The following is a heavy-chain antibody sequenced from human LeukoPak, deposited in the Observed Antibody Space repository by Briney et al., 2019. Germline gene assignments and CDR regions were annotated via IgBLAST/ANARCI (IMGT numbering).Heavy chain of an antibody. Sequence: GASAKVSCKASGYTFTDYYIHWVRQAPGQGLEWMGWINPNSGGTNYAQKFQGRVTMTRDTSISTAYMELSRLRSDDTAVYYCARGGSSWFLFDYWGQGTLVTVSS. V-gene: IGHV1-2*02. CDR1: GYTFTDYY. J-gene: IGHJ4*02. D-gene: IGHD6-13*01. CDR3: ARGGSSWFLFDY. CDR2: INPNSGGT.